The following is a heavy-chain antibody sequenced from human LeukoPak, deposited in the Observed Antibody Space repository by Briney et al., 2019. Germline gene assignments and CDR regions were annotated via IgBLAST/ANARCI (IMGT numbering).Heavy chain of an antibody. CDR3: ARQGRSYINPNRGWFDP. D-gene: IGHD2/OR15-2a*01. J-gene: IGHJ5*02. CDR1: GFSFSSYS. CDR2: LSSTSSDK. Sequence: GGSLRLSCAASGFSFSSYSMNWVRQAPGKGLEWVSSLSSTSSDKTYAESVTGRFTISRDNPKNSVFLRMNSLRVEDTAVYYCARQGRSYINPNRGWFDPWGQGTLVIVSS. V-gene: IGHV3-21*06.